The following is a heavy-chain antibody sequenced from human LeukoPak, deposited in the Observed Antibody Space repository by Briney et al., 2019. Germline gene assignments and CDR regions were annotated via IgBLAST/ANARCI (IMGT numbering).Heavy chain of an antibody. CDR1: GGSLSAYY. CDR3: ARGPPNGHDDSSGYYVPACFDY. CDR2: INHGGST. J-gene: IGHJ4*02. V-gene: IGHV4-34*01. Sequence: SETLSLTCAVYGGSLSAYYWTWIRQPPGKGLEWIGEINHGGSTNYNPSLKSRVTISVDTSKKQFSLKLNSVTAADTAVYYCARGPPNGHDDSSGYYVPACFDYWGQGTLVTVSS. D-gene: IGHD3-22*01.